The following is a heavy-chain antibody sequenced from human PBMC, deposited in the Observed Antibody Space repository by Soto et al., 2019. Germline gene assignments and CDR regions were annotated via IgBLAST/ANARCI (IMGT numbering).Heavy chain of an antibody. Sequence: SETLSLTCTVSGGSISSYYWSWIRQPPGKGLEWIGYIYYSGSTNYNPSLKSRVTISVDTSKNQFSLKLSSVTAADTAVYYCARGVEQQLVDPYYYYYYMDVWGKGTTVTVSS. CDR2: IYYSGST. CDR3: ARGVEQQLVDPYYYYYYMDV. D-gene: IGHD6-13*01. V-gene: IGHV4-59*01. CDR1: GGSISSYY. J-gene: IGHJ6*03.